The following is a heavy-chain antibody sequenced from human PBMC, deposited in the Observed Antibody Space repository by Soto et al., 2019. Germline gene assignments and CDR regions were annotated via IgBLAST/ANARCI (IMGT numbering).Heavy chain of an antibody. CDR3: ARDGGYCSSTSCPKPYYYYGMDV. Sequence: PGGSLRLSCAASGFTFSSYAMHWVRQAPGKGLERVAVISYDGSNKYYADSVKGRFTISRDNSKNTLYLQMNSLRAEDTAVYYCARDGGYCSSTSCPKPYYYYGMDVWGQGTTVTVSS. V-gene: IGHV3-30-3*01. D-gene: IGHD2-2*01. CDR1: GFTFSSYA. J-gene: IGHJ6*02. CDR2: ISYDGSNK.